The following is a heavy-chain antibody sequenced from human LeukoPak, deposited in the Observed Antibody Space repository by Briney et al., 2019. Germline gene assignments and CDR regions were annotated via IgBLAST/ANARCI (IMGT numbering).Heavy chain of an antibody. J-gene: IGHJ6*04. CDR2: IIPIFGTA. D-gene: IGHD2-2*01. CDR1: GGTFSSYA. CDR3: ARGNCSSTSCYLLDV. Sequence: SVKVSCKASGGTFSSYAISWVRQAPGQGLEWMGGIIPIFGTANYAQKFQGRVTITTDESTSTAYMELSSLRSEDTAVYYYARGNCSSTSCYLLDVWGKGTTVTVSS. V-gene: IGHV1-69*05.